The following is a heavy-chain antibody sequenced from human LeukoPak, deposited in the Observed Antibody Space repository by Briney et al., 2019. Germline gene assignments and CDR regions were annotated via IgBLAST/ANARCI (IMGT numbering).Heavy chain of an antibody. D-gene: IGHD6-13*01. CDR3: TGVSRSSWYDY. CDR2: IKSKTDGGTP. CDR1: GFTFSTYE. V-gene: IGHV3-15*01. J-gene: IGHJ4*02. Sequence: KTGGSLRLSCAASGFTFSTYEMNWVRQAPGKGLEWVGRIKSKTDGGTPDYAAPVKGRFTISRDDSKNTLYLQMNSLKTEDTAVYYCTGVSRSSWYDYWGQGTLVTVSS.